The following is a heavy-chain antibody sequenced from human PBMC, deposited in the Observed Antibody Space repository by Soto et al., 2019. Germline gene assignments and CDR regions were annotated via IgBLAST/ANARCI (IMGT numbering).Heavy chain of an antibody. V-gene: IGHV1-69*13. Sequence: ASVKVSCKASGGTFSSYAISWVRQAPGQGLEWMGGIIPIFGTANYAQKFQGRVTITADESTSTAYMELSSLRSEDTAVYYCARVTKAGWLQFGWFDPWGQGTLVTVSS. CDR3: ARVTKAGWLQFGWFDP. CDR2: IIPIFGTA. J-gene: IGHJ5*02. D-gene: IGHD5-12*01. CDR1: GGTFSSYA.